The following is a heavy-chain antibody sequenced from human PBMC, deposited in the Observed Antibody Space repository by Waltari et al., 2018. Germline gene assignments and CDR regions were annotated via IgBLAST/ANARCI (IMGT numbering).Heavy chain of an antibody. CDR3: ARGFGDY. CDR1: GYTLTDYY. V-gene: IGHV1-2*06. Sequence: QVQLVQSGAEVTKPGASVKVSCKDSGYTLTDYYIHRVRQAPGQGLQWMGRINPYSGDTDYEQKFQGRVILTRDTSISTAYMELSRLDSDDTAVYYCARGFGDYWGQGTAVTISS. J-gene: IGHJ4*02. D-gene: IGHD3-10*01. CDR2: INPYSGDT.